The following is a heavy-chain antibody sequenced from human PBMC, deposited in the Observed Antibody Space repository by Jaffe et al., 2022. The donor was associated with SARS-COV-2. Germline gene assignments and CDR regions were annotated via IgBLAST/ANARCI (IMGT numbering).Heavy chain of an antibody. CDR3: ALMVRGNNWFDP. Sequence: QLQLLESGPGLVKPSETLSLTCTVSGGSISSSGHYWGWIRQPPGKGLEWIGSIYYSGSTYYNPSLQSRVTISVDTSKNQFSLKLSSVTATDTAVYYCALMVRGNNWFDPWGQGTLVTVSS. D-gene: IGHD3-10*01. CDR2: IYYSGST. J-gene: IGHJ5*02. CDR1: GGSISSSGHY. V-gene: IGHV4-39*01.